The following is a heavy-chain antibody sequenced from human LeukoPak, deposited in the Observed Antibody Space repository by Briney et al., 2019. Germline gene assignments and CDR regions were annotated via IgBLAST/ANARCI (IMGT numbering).Heavy chain of an antibody. J-gene: IGHJ4*02. D-gene: IGHD3-10*01. V-gene: IGHV3-33*01. Sequence: GGSLRLSRTAPGFTFSSYAIHWIRQAPGKGLEWVALVWHDGSNRYYADSVKGRFTISRDNSKNAVYLQMNSLRAEDTAVYYCARELFGSGSCPDYWGQGTPVTVSS. CDR2: VWHDGSNR. CDR3: ARELFGSGSCPDY. CDR1: GFTFSSYA.